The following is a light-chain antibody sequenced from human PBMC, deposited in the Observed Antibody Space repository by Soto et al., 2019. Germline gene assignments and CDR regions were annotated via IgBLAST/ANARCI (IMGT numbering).Light chain of an antibody. CDR2: GAS. Sequence: EIAMTQSPATLSVSPGERATLSCRASQSVRSNLAWYQQKPGQAPRLLIYGASTRATGIPARFSGSGSGTEFNLTISSLQSVDFAVYYCQQYNSWQFTFGPGTKVDIK. CDR1: QSVRSN. J-gene: IGKJ3*01. V-gene: IGKV3D-15*01. CDR3: QQYNSWQFT.